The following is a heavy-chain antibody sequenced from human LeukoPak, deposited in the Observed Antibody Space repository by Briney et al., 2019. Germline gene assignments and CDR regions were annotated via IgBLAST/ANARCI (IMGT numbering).Heavy chain of an antibody. CDR2: MNPNSGNT. CDR1: GYTFTSYD. D-gene: IGHD3-3*01. V-gene: IGHV1-8*03. CDR3: ARAPLTLRFLEWYLYYYYMDV. Sequence: ASVKVSCKASGYTFTSYDINWVRQATGQGLEWMGWMNPNSGNTGYAQKFQGRVTITRNTSISTAYMELSSLRSEDTAVYYCARAPLTLRFLEWYLYYYYMDVWGKGTTVTVSS. J-gene: IGHJ6*03.